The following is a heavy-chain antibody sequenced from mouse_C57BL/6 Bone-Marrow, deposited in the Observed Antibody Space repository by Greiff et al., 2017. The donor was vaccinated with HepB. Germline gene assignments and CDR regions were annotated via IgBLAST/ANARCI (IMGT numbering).Heavy chain of an antibody. Sequence: DVHLVESGPGLVKPSQSLSLTCSVTGYSITSGYYWNWIRQFPGNKLEWMGYISYDGSNNYNPSLKNRISITRDTSKNQFFLKLNSVTTEDTATYYCARGGSSSWFAYWGQGTLVTVSA. CDR1: GYSITSGYY. J-gene: IGHJ3*01. V-gene: IGHV3-6*01. CDR2: ISYDGSN. CDR3: ARGGSSSWFAY. D-gene: IGHD1-1*01.